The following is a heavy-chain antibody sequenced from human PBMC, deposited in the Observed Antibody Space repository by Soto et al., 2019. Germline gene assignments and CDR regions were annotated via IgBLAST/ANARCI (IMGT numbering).Heavy chain of an antibody. CDR1: GGTFSSYA. J-gene: IGHJ4*02. CDR3: ARGITLPSPLDY. CDR2: IIPIFGPA. D-gene: IGHD1-20*01. Sequence: SVKVSCKASGGTFSSYAISWVRQAPGQGLEWMGGIIPIFGPANYAQKFQGRVTITMDTSASTAYMELSSLRSEDTAVYYCARGITLPSPLDYWGQGTLVTVAS. V-gene: IGHV1-69*05.